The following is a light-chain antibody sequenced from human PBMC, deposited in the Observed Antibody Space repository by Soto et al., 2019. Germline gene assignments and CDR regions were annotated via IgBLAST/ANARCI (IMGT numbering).Light chain of an antibody. CDR1: SSNIGAGYD. V-gene: IGLV1-40*01. Sequence: QSVLTQPPSVSGAPGQRVTISCTGSSSNIGAGYDVHWYQQLPGTAPKLLIYGNSNRPSGVPDRFSGSKSGTSASLAITGRQAEDAADYYCQSYVSSLSGYVVFGGGTKLTVL. J-gene: IGLJ2*01. CDR2: GNS. CDR3: QSYVSSLSGYVV.